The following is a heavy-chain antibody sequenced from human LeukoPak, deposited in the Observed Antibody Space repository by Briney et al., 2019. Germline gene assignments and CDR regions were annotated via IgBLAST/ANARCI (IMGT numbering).Heavy chain of an antibody. Sequence: GGSLRLSCAASGFTFSSNAMSWVRQAPGKGLEWVSAISGSGGSTYYADSVKGRFTISRDNSKNTLYLQMNSLRAEDTAVYYCAKDLGFLEWLLGAFFDYWGQGTLVTVSS. J-gene: IGHJ4*02. CDR1: GFTFSSNA. V-gene: IGHV3-23*01. CDR3: AKDLGFLEWLLGAFFDY. D-gene: IGHD3-3*01. CDR2: ISGSGGST.